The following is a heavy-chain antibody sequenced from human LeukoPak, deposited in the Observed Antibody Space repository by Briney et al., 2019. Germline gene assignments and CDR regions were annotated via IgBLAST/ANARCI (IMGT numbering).Heavy chain of an antibody. J-gene: IGHJ3*02. Sequence: PSETLSLTCTVSGYSISSGYYWGWIRQPPGKGLEWIGSIYHSGSTYYNPSLKSRVTISVDTSKNQFSLKLSSVTAADTAVYYCARGLCGSSCPRQSDAFDIWGQGTMVTVSS. D-gene: IGHD6-13*01. V-gene: IGHV4-38-2*02. CDR3: ARGLCGSSCPRQSDAFDI. CDR2: IYHSGST. CDR1: GYSISSGYY.